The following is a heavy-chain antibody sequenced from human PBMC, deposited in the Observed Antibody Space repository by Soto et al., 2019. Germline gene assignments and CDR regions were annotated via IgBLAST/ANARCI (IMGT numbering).Heavy chain of an antibody. V-gene: IGHV3-48*03. D-gene: IGHD3-3*01. CDR3: AREELSGYVDY. CDR2: IGSSGSTI. Sequence: GGSLRLSCVASGFRFSGYEMNWVRQAPGKGLEWVSYIGSSGSTIYYADSVEGRFTVSRDNTKNLLYLQMNSLRVEDTAIYYCAREELSGYVDYWGQGTLVTVSS. CDR1: GFRFSGYE. J-gene: IGHJ4*02.